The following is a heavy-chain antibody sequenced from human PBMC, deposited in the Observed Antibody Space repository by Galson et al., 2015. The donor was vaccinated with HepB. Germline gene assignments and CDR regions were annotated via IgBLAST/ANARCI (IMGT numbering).Heavy chain of an antibody. D-gene: IGHD3-16*02. CDR1: GYTFNDYY. CDR3: ARGVGVGGSYRPDY. J-gene: IGHJ4*02. CDR2: TSPKSGGT. V-gene: IGHV1-2*02. Sequence: SVKVSCKASGYTFNDYYIHWVRQAPGQGLEWMGWTSPKSGGTNYAQKFLGRVAMTRDTSITTAYMELSRLRSDDTAVYYCARGVGVGGSYRPDYWGQGTLVTVSS.